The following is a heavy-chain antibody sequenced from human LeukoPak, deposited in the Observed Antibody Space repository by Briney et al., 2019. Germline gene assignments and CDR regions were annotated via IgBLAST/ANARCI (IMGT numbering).Heavy chain of an antibody. CDR2: IYYSGST. J-gene: IGHJ4*02. V-gene: IGHV4-59*01. CDR1: GGSISSYY. Sequence: SETLSLTCTVSGGSISSYYWGWIRQPPGKGLEWIGYIYYSGSTNYNPSLKSRVTISVDTSKNQFSLKLSSVTAADTAVYYCARVIAAAGDYFDYWGQGTLVTVSS. D-gene: IGHD6-13*01. CDR3: ARVIAAAGDYFDY.